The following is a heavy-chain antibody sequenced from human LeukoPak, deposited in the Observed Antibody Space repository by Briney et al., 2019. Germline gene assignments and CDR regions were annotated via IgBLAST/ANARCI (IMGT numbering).Heavy chain of an antibody. Sequence: GGSLRLSCAASGFTFSSYSMNWVRQAPGKGLEWVSSISSSSSYKYYADSVKGRFTISRDNAKNSLYLQMNSLRAEDTAVYYCARERQNIVVVPADTMGDAFDIWGQGTMVTVSS. J-gene: IGHJ3*02. D-gene: IGHD2-2*01. CDR1: GFTFSSYS. V-gene: IGHV3-21*01. CDR2: ISSSSSYK. CDR3: ARERQNIVVVPADTMGDAFDI.